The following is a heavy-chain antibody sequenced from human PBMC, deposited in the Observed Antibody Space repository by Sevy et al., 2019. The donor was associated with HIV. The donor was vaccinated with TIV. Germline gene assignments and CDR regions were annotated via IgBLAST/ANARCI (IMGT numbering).Heavy chain of an antibody. CDR1: GYTFTNYF. V-gene: IGHV1-18*01. CDR3: ARAPSGSQGPGQYFQH. Sequence: ASVKVSCKASGYTFTNYFITWVRQAPGQGLEWMGRISTYNTEYAQKFQGRLTMTTGTSTSTVYMELRSLRFDDTAGYYCARAPSGSQGPGQYFQHWGQGTLVTVSS. D-gene: IGHD1-26*01. J-gene: IGHJ1*01. CDR2: ISTYNT.